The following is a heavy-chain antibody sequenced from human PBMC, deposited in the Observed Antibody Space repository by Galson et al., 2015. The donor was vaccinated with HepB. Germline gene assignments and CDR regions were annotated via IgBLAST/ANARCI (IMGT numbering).Heavy chain of an antibody. D-gene: IGHD3-16*02. J-gene: IGHJ4*02. CDR2: ISGIDNTI. CDR1: GFAFSSYY. CDR3: ARAERNNRYYLYFDL. V-gene: IGHV3-11*01. Sequence: SLRLSCAASGFAFSSYYMAWIRQAPGKGLEWISYISGIDNTIYHADSLGGRFTISRDNAKNSLYLQMNSLRADDTAVYYCARAERNNRYYLYFDLWGPGTLVTVSS.